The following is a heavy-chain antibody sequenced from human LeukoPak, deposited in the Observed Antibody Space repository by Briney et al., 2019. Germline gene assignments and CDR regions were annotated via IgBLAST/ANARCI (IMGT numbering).Heavy chain of an antibody. D-gene: IGHD6-13*01. Sequence: SETLSLTCAVYGGSFSGYYWSWIRQPPGKGLEWIGEINHSGSTNYNPSLKSRVTISVDTSKNQFSLELSSVTAADTAVYYCASIIAAAGRGLFDYWGQGTLVTVSS. V-gene: IGHV4-34*01. CDR2: INHSGST. CDR3: ASIIAAAGRGLFDY. CDR1: GGSFSGYY. J-gene: IGHJ4*02.